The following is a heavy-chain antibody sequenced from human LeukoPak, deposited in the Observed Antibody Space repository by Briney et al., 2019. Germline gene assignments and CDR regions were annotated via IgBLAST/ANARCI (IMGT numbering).Heavy chain of an antibody. CDR2: INPNSGGT. CDR1: GYTFTGYY. Sequence: GASVKVSCKASGYTFTGYYMHWVRQAPGQGLEWMGWINPNSGGTNYAQKFQGRVTMTRDTSISTAYMELSRLRSDDTAVYYCARARAIVGATKFDPWGQGTLDTVSS. J-gene: IGHJ5*02. D-gene: IGHD1-26*01. V-gene: IGHV1-2*02. CDR3: ARARAIVGATKFDP.